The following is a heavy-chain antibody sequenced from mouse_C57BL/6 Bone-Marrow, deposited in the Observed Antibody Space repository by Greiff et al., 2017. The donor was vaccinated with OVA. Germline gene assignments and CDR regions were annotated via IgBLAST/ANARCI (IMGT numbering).Heavy chain of an antibody. CDR2: ISNGGGST. J-gene: IGHJ1*03. CDR1: GFTFSDYY. Sequence: EVKLMESGGGLVQPGGSLKLSCAASGFTFSDYYMYWVRQTPEKRLEWVAYISNGGGSTYYPDTEKGRFTISRDNDKNTLYLQMSRLKSEDTAMYYSAIHGDGYWYFDYWGTGTTVTVSS. CDR3: AIHGDGYWYFDY. V-gene: IGHV5-12*01. D-gene: IGHD1-2*01.